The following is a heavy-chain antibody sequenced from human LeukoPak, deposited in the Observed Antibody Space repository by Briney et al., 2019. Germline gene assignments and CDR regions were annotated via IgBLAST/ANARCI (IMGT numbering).Heavy chain of an antibody. CDR2: ISQSGNS. CDR1: GDSLSSSTCN. D-gene: IGHD3-22*01. V-gene: IGHV4-30-2*01. CDR3: ARDQVDYDTPDHFDY. Sequence: SETLSLTCKVSGDSLSSSTCNWSWIRQPPGKGLEWIGYISQSGNSYFTPSLKSRATISVDRSKNQFSLTLTSVTAADTAVYYCARDQVDYDTPDHFDYWGKGTLVTVSS. J-gene: IGHJ4*02.